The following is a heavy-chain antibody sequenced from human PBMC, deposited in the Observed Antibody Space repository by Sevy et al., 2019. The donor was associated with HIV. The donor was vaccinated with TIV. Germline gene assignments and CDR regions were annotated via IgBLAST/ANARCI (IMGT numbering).Heavy chain of an antibody. CDR2: ISYEGTET. J-gene: IGHJ4*02. Sequence: GGSLRLSCAASGFAFSSHAMHWVRQAPGKGLEWVAVISYEGTETFYAASVEGRFTISRDNSKNMLSLQINSLRAEDTALYYCAREKSCGGACYHFDNWGRGTLVTVSS. V-gene: IGHV3-30-3*01. CDR1: GFAFSSHA. CDR3: AREKSCGGACYHFDN. D-gene: IGHD2-21*02.